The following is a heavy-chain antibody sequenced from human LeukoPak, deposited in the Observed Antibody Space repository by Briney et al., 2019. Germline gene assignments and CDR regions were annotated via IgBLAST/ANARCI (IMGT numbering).Heavy chain of an antibody. CDR2: TYYSGST. J-gene: IGHJ4*02. CDR3: ARHSVFSRGYGGISSGGYFDY. CDR1: GGSISSSSYY. V-gene: IGHV4-39*01. D-gene: IGHD4-23*01. Sequence: KPSETLSLTXTVSGGSISSSSYYWGWISQPPGKGLQWIGRTYYSGSTYYNPSLKSRVTISVDTSKNQFSLKLSSVTAADTAVYYCARHSVFSRGYGGISSGGYFDYWGQGTLVTVSS.